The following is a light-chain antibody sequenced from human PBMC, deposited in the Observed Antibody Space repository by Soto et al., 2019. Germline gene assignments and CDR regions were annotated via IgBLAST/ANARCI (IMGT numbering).Light chain of an antibody. J-gene: IGKJ4*01. Sequence: DIQMTQSPSSLSASLGDRVTITCRASQGIGVYLAWFQQKPGKVPKLLIYAASTLQSGVPSRFSGSGSGTDLTLTITSLQPEDFATYYCQKYNSAPLTFGGGTKVEIK. CDR3: QKYNSAPLT. CDR1: QGIGVY. CDR2: AAS. V-gene: IGKV1-27*01.